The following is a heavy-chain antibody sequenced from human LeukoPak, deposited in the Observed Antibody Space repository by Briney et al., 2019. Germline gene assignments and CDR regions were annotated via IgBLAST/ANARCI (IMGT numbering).Heavy chain of an antibody. J-gene: IGHJ4*02. CDR2: ISGSGGTT. Sequence: PGGSLRLSCAASGFTFRSYAMSWVRQAPGKGLEWVSAISGSGGTTYYADSVKGRSTISRDNSKNTVYLQMNSLRAEDTAVYYCAKDLPSQLRFGGGWDYWGQGTLVTVSS. D-gene: IGHD3-3*01. CDR1: GFTFRSYA. V-gene: IGHV3-23*01. CDR3: AKDLPSQLRFGGGWDY.